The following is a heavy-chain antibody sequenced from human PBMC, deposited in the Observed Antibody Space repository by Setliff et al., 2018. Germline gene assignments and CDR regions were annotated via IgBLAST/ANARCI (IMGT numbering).Heavy chain of an antibody. CDR3: TTRRGLNYGPSDY. CDR2: ISAYNGNT. D-gene: IGHD5-18*01. V-gene: IGHV1-18*01. CDR1: GYTFTSYG. Sequence: GASVKVSCKASGYTFTSYGISWVRQAPGQGLEWMGWISAYNGNTNYAQKLQGRVTMTTDTSTSTAYMELRSLKTEDTAVYYCTTRRGLNYGPSDYWGQGTLVTVSS. J-gene: IGHJ4*02.